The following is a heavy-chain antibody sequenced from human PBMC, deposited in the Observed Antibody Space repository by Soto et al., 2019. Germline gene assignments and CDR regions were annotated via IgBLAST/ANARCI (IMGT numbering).Heavy chain of an antibody. D-gene: IGHD1-1*01. Sequence: GASVKVFCKASGYSFSTHSRHWVRQAPGQGLEWMGWINGGNGNTKYSQKFRDRVTITRDASASTGYMELSSLRSEDTAVYYCARGTGMEENYYYSALDVWGQGTTVTAP. V-gene: IGHV1-3*01. CDR1: GYSFSTHS. CDR2: INGGNGNT. J-gene: IGHJ6*02. CDR3: ARGTGMEENYYYSALDV.